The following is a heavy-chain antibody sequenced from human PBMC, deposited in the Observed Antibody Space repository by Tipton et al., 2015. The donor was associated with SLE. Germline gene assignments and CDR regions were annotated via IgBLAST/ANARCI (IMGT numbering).Heavy chain of an antibody. V-gene: IGHV4-39*07. CDR3: ARHLGASFDF. CDR1: GGSISSRGHY. J-gene: IGHJ4*02. CDR2: IYYRGST. Sequence: TLSLTCTVSGGSISSRGHYWGWIRQTPGKGLEWIGSIYYRGSTHYTPSLKSRVAMSVDTSKNQFSLRLTSVTAADTAVYYCARHLGASFDFWGQGILVTVSS.